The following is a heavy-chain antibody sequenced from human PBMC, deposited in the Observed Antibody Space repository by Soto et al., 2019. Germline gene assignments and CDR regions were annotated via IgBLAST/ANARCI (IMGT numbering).Heavy chain of an antibody. CDR1: GFTFSSYG. J-gene: IGHJ4*02. V-gene: IGHV3-33*01. CDR3: ARASPYCSGGRCYFDY. Sequence: GGSLRLSCAASGFTFSSYGMHWVRQAPGKGLEWGAVIWYDGSNKYYADSVKGRFAISRDNSKNTLYLQMNSLRAEDTVVFYCARASPYCSGGRCYFDYWGQGTLVTVSS. CDR2: IWYDGSNK. D-gene: IGHD2-15*01.